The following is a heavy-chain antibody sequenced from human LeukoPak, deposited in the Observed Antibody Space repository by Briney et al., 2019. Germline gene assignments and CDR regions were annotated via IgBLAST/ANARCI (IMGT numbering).Heavy chain of an antibody. Sequence: SETLSLTCAVYGGSFSGYYWSWIRQPPGKGLEWIGQVYHSGSTKYNGSLKSRVTISVDTSKNQFSLKLNSVTAADTAVYYCARAEVTAGTEYFDLWGRGTLVTVSS. V-gene: IGHV4-34*01. D-gene: IGHD6-19*01. J-gene: IGHJ2*01. CDR3: ARAEVTAGTEYFDL. CDR2: VYHSGST. CDR1: GGSFSGYY.